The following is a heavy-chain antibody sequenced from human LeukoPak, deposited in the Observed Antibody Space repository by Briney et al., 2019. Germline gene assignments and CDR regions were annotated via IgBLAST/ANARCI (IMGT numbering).Heavy chain of an antibody. J-gene: IGHJ6*03. D-gene: IGHD3-22*01. CDR2: INPNSGGT. CDR1: GYTFTGYY. CDR3: AREAYYYDSSGYQSYYYYYMDV. Sequence: ASVKVSCKASGYTFTGYYMHWVRQAPGQGLEWMGWINPNSGGTNYAQKFQGRVTMTRDTSISTAYMELSRLRSDDTAVYYCAREAYYYDSSGYQSYYYYYMDVWGKGTTVTVSS. V-gene: IGHV1-2*02.